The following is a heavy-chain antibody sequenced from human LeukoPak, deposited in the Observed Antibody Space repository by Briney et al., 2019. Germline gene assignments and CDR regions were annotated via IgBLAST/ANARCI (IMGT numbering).Heavy chain of an antibody. CDR1: GFTVSRNY. Sequence: GGSLRLSCAASGFTVSRNYMNWVRQAPGKGLEWVSVIYSGGTTYYADSVKGRFTISRDNSKNTLYLQMNSLRAEDTAVYYCAKSPQYSSSWYFDYWGQGTLVTVSS. D-gene: IGHD6-13*01. J-gene: IGHJ4*02. CDR3: AKSPQYSSSWYFDY. V-gene: IGHV3-66*02. CDR2: IYSGGTT.